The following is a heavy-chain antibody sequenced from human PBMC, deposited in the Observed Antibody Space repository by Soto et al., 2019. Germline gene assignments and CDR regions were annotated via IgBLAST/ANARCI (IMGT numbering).Heavy chain of an antibody. CDR3: ARPTPNHSRGSRSYGMDV. CDR1: GYSFTSYW. CDR2: IYPGDSDT. V-gene: IGHV5-51*01. J-gene: IGHJ6*02. Sequence: GESLKISCKGSGYSFTSYWIGWVRQMPGKGLEWMGIIYPGDSDTRYSPSFQGQVTISADKSISTAYLQWSSLKASDTAMYYCARPTPNHSRGSRSYGMDVWGQGTTVTVSS. D-gene: IGHD1-26*01.